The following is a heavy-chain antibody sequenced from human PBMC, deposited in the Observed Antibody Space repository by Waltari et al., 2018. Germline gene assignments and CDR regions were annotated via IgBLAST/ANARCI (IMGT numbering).Heavy chain of an antibody. V-gene: IGHV4-39*02. CDR1: GGPVSTGTNY. J-gene: IGHJ4*02. CDR3: ARELAAGGATGY. Sequence: QLQLQESGPGLVKPSETRSLPCTVAGGPVSTGTNYCARTRQPPGKGLEWIGTIYSTGNAYYNPSLKSRTTMSVDTSRNQFSLKLTSVTAADTAVYYCARELAAGGATGYWGQGTLVTVSS. D-gene: IGHD1-26*01. CDR2: IYSTGNA.